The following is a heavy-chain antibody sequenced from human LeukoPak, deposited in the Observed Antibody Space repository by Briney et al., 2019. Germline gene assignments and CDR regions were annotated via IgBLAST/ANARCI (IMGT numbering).Heavy chain of an antibody. J-gene: IGHJ4*02. CDR1: GFTFSDYY. CDR2: ITASGTAM. Sequence: GSLRLSCAASGFTFSDYYMNWVRQAPGKGLEWVSHITASGTAMFYADSVKGRFTISRDNAKNSLYLQMNSLRDEDTAVYYCASSGSYRFDYWGQGTLVTVSS. CDR3: ASSGSYRFDY. V-gene: IGHV3-48*02. D-gene: IGHD1-26*01.